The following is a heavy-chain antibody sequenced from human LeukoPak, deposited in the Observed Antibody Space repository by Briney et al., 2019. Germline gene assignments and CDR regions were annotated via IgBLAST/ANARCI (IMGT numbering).Heavy chain of an antibody. Sequence: PGGSLRLSCEASGFTFKLSAMNWVRQAPGKGLEWVSSITGFGTDTYCADSVKGRFTVSRDNSKSTLYLQMNSLRAEDTAVYYCARDRGPYVAIGNNWLDPWGQGTLVTVSS. V-gene: IGHV3-23*01. CDR1: GFTFKLSA. CDR2: ITGFGTDT. D-gene: IGHD3-10*02. J-gene: IGHJ5*02. CDR3: ARDRGPYVAIGNNWLDP.